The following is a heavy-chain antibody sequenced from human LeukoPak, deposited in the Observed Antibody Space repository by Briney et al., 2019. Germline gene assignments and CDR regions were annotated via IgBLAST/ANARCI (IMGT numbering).Heavy chain of an antibody. Sequence: ASVKVSCKASGYIFTGYYMHWVRQAPGQGLEWMGGIMPIFGTANYAQKFQGRVTITADESTSTAYMELSSLRSEDTAVYYCARDRGYYDYYGMDVWGQGTTVTVSS. V-gene: IGHV1-69*13. CDR2: IMPIFGTA. J-gene: IGHJ6*02. CDR1: GYIFTGYY. CDR3: ARDRGYYDYYGMDV.